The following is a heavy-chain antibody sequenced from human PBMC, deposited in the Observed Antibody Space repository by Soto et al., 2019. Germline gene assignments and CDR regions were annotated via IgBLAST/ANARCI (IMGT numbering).Heavy chain of an antibody. V-gene: IGHV4-39*01. D-gene: IGHD3-16*01. CDR1: GGSISSRDSY. J-gene: IGHJ4*02. CDR3: ARGFGRSHFDY. CDR2: FHYSGST. Sequence: SETLSLTCTVSGGSISSRDSYWGWIRQPPGKGLEWIGSFHYSGSTYYNPSLKSRVTTSVDTSKNQLSLRVTSVTAADTAVYYCARGFGRSHFDYWGRGTLVTVSS.